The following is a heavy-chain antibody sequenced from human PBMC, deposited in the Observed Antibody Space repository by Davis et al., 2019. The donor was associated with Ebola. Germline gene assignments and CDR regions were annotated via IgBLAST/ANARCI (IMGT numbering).Heavy chain of an antibody. CDR3: ARNCSVGSCQPDHYNGMDV. CDR2: IHSGGST. D-gene: IGHD2-15*01. J-gene: IGHJ6*02. CDR1: GGSISSGSYY. Sequence: PSETLSLTCTVSGGSISSGSYYWSWIRQPAGKGLEWIGHIHSGGSTNYNPSLQSRVTISLDTSKNQFSLSLSSVTAAATGIYYCARNCSVGSCQPDHYNGMDVWGPGTTVTVSS. V-gene: IGHV4-61*09.